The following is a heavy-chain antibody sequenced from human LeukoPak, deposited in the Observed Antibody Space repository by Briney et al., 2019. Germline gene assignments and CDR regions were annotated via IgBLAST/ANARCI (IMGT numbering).Heavy chain of an antibody. CDR3: ARAQGGGYNSAFDY. CDR1: GGTFSSYA. J-gene: IGHJ4*02. V-gene: IGHV1-69*05. CDR2: IIPIFGTA. D-gene: IGHD5-24*01. Sequence: ASVKVSCKASGGTFSSYAISWVRQAPGQGLEWMGGIIPIFGTANYAQKFQGRVTITTDESTSTAYMELSSLRSEDTAVYYCARAQGGGYNSAFDYWGQGTLVTVSS.